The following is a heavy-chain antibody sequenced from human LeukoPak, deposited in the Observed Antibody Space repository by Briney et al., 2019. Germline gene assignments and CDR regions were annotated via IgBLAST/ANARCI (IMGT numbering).Heavy chain of an antibody. V-gene: IGHV3-11*04. CDR2: ISSSGSTI. CDR3: TTCSYYDFWSGYYRRTIYFDY. J-gene: IGHJ4*02. CDR1: GFTFSDYY. D-gene: IGHD3-3*01. Sequence: GGSLRLSCAASGFTFSDYYMSWIRQAPGKGLEWVSYISSSGSTIYYADSVKGRFTISRDNAKNSLYLQMNSLRAEDTAVYYCTTCSYYDFWSGYYRRTIYFDYWGQGTLVTVSS.